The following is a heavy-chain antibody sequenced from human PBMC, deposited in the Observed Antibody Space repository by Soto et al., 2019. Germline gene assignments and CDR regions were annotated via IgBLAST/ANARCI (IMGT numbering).Heavy chain of an antibody. Sequence: SETLSLTCGVSAYSISSDHYWGWVRQPPGKGLEWIGCVYHYGSSYNNPSLKGRLTISADTPENQFILKLSSVTAADTAVFYCARVLHDASGSFFDFWGPGTLVTVSS. D-gene: IGHD3-22*01. CDR2: VYHYGSS. CDR1: AYSISSDHY. CDR3: ARVLHDASGSFFDF. V-gene: IGHV4-38-2*01. J-gene: IGHJ4*02.